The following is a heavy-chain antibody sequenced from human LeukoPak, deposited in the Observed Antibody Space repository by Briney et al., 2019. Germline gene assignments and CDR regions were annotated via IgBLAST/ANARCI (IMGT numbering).Heavy chain of an antibody. V-gene: IGHV3-53*01. D-gene: IGHD3-22*01. J-gene: IGHJ4*02. CDR2: IYSGGST. Sequence: GGSLRLSCAASGFTVSSNYMGWVLQAPGKGLEWVSVIYSGGSTYYADSVKGRFTISRDNSKSTLYLQMNSLRAEDTAAYYCASLGDYYDSSGYYYWGQGNVVTVSS. CDR3: ASLGDYYDSSGYYY. CDR1: GFTVSSNY.